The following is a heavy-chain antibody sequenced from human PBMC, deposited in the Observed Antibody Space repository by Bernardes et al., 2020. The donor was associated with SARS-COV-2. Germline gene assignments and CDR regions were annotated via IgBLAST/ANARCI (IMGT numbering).Heavy chain of an antibody. CDR2: VFENGNT. J-gene: IGHJ4*02. CDR3: ARRARVGGSHFDT. CDR1: GGSIRSFH. D-gene: IGHD2-15*01. V-gene: IGHV4-59*01. Sequence: ETLSLPFSVSGGSIRSFHWSWLRQSPQKGLEWIGYVFENGNTNYSPSLRNRVTISIDTSNNQFSLTLKSVTAAETAVYYCARRARVGGSHFDTWGQRSPVTVSS.